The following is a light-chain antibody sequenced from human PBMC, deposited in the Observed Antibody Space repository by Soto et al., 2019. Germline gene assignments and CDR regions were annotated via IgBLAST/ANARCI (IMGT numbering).Light chain of an antibody. CDR3: AAWDDSLNGRV. CDR2: SNS. J-gene: IGLJ3*02. Sequence: QSVLTQPPSASGTPGQRVTISCSGSSSNIGSNTVNWYYQLPGTAPKLLIYSNSQRPSGVPDRFSGSKSGTSASLAISGLQSEDEADYYCAAWDDSLNGRVFGGGTKVTVL. CDR1: SSNIGSNT. V-gene: IGLV1-44*01.